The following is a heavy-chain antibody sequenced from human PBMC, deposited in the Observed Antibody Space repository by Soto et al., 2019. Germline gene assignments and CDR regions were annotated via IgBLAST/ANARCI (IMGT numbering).Heavy chain of an antibody. D-gene: IGHD3-22*01. CDR3: ARAYYDSSGYQLDP. CDR2: IYYSGST. J-gene: IGHJ5*02. Sequence: SETPSPPRTGSGGLIRSLHRGGVRQPPGKGLEWIGYIYYSGSTNYNPSLKSRVTISVDTSKNQFSLKLSSVTAADTAVYYCARAYYDSSGYQLDPWGQGTLVTVSS. CDR1: GGLIRSLH. V-gene: IGHV4-59*01.